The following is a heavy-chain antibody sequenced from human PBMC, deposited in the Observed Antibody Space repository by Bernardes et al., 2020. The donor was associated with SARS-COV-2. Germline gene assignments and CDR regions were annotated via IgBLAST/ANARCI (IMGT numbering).Heavy chain of an antibody. Sequence: GGSLRLSRAASGFTFSKYGMHWVRQAPGKGLEWVAVIWYDGITKDYADSVRGRFTISRDNSENTLYLDMNSLRDEETAVYYCASYNGPGNVFHWGQGTLVSVSS. CDR1: GFTFSKYG. CDR2: IWYDGITK. D-gene: IGHD3-10*01. V-gene: IGHV3-33*01. J-gene: IGHJ4*02. CDR3: ASYNGPGNVFH.